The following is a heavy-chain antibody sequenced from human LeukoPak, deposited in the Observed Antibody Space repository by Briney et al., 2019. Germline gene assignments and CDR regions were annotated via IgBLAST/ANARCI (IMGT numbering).Heavy chain of an antibody. CDR3: VKDHYYGSGSYYRGDY. Sequence: GGSLRLSCSASGFTFSSYAMHWVRQAPGKGLEYVSAISSNGGSTYYADSVKGRFTMSRDNSKNTLYLQVSSLRAEDTAVYYCVKDHYYGSGSYYRGDYWGQGPLVTVSS. CDR1: GFTFSSYA. V-gene: IGHV3-64D*06. J-gene: IGHJ4*02. CDR2: ISSNGGST. D-gene: IGHD3-10*01.